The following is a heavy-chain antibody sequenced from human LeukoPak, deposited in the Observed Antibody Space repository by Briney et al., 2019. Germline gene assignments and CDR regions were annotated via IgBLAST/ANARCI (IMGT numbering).Heavy chain of an antibody. D-gene: IGHD3-10*01. V-gene: IGHV3-48*03. CDR2: ISVSGGTI. CDR3: ARGTLYYGSESYDY. CDR1: EFSFSSYP. J-gene: IGHJ4*02. Sequence: GGSLRLSCAASEFSFSSYPMHWVRQAPGKGLEWVSYISVSGGTIYYADSVKGRFTISRDNAKQSLYLQMNSLRAEDTAVYYCARGTLYYGSESYDYWGQGTLVIVSS.